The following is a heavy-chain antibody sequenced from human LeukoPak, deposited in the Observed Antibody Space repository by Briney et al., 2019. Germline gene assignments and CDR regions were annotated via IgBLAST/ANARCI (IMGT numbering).Heavy chain of an antibody. Sequence: GGSLRLSCEASGFTFSSYQMNWVRQAPGKGLEWIAYISSSGDTIYYADSVKGRFTISRDNSKNTLYLQMNSLRAEDTAVYYCARGQFRLGYYGSSGFDYWGQGTLVTVSS. V-gene: IGHV3-48*03. CDR2: ISSSGDTI. D-gene: IGHD3-22*01. CDR1: GFTFSSYQ. J-gene: IGHJ4*02. CDR3: ARGQFRLGYYGSSGFDY.